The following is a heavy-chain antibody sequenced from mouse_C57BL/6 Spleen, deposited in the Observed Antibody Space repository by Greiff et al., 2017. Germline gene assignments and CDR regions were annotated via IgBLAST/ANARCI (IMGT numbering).Heavy chain of an antibody. Sequence: QVQLQQPGAELVRPGTSVKLSCKASGYTFTSYWLHWVKQRPGQGLEWIGVIDPSDSYTNYNQKFKGKATLTVDTSSSTAYMQLSSLTSEDSAVYYCARGPITTVVAKWYYAMDYWGQGTSVTVSS. J-gene: IGHJ4*01. CDR2: IDPSDSYT. D-gene: IGHD1-1*01. V-gene: IGHV1-59*01. CDR3: ARGPITTVVAKWYYAMDY. CDR1: GYTFTSYW.